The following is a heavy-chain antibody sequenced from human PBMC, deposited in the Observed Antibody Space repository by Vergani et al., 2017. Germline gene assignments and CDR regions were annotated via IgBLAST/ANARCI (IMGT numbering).Heavy chain of an antibody. V-gene: IGHV5-51*01. Sequence: EKQLVQSGSETKKPGESLKISCQAFGYIFSNFWIGWVRQRPGRGLEWMGIIYPGDSEVKSNPTFRGQVIFSVDTSVNTAYLQWRSLQASVTATYFCASGGHGSENGVALQLWGQGTNITVSS. CDR3: ASGGHGSENGVALQL. CDR1: GYIFSNFW. J-gene: IGHJ3*01. D-gene: IGHD3-10*01. CDR2: IYPGDSEV.